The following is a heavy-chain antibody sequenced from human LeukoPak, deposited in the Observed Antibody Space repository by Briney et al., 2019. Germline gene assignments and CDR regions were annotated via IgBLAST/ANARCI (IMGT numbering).Heavy chain of an antibody. CDR3: ARDSRFRRFDP. J-gene: IGHJ5*02. V-gene: IGHV3-33*01. D-gene: IGHD3-3*01. Sequence: GGSLRLSCAASGFTFSSYGMHWVRQAPGKGLEWVAVIWYDGSNKYYADSVKGRFTISRDNSKNTLYLQMNSLRAEDTAVYYCARDSRFRRFDPWGQGTLVTVSS. CDR2: IWYDGSNK. CDR1: GFTFSSYG.